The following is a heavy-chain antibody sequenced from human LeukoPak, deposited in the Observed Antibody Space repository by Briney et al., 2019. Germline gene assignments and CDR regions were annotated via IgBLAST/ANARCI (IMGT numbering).Heavy chain of an antibody. CDR1: GGTFSSYA. D-gene: IGHD3-3*01. CDR2: IIPIFGTA. CDR3: ARSPYYDFWSGYSLFDY. J-gene: IGHJ4*02. V-gene: IGHV1-69*13. Sequence: SVTVSCKASGGTFSSYAISWVRQAPGQGLEWMGGIIPIFGTANYAQKFQGRVTITADESTSTAYMELSSLRSEDTAVYYCARSPYYDFWSGYSLFDYWGQGTLVTVSS.